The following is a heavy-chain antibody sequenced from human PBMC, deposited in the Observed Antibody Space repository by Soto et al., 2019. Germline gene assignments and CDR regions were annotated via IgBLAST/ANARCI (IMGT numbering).Heavy chain of an antibody. CDR2: IYSGGST. Sequence: AVGSLRLSCAASGFTGSSNYMSWVRQAPGKGLEWVSVIYSGGSTYYADSVKGRFTISRDNSKNTLYLQMNSLRAEDTAVYYCAKRTPGWYFDLWGRGTLVTVSS. CDR3: AKRTPGWYFDL. J-gene: IGHJ2*01. V-gene: IGHV3-53*05. CDR1: GFTGSSNY.